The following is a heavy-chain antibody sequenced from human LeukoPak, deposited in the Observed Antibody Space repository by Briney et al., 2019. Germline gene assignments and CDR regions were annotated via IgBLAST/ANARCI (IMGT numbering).Heavy chain of an antibody. D-gene: IGHD2-15*01. V-gene: IGHV1-18*01. Sequence: GASVKVSCKASGYTFTSYGISWVRQAPGQGLEWMGWISAYNGNTNYAQKLQGRVTMTTDTSTNTAYMELRSLRSDDTAVYYCARSLGYCSGGSCPFDYWGQGTLVTVSS. CDR1: GYTFTSYG. J-gene: IGHJ4*02. CDR3: ARSLGYCSGGSCPFDY. CDR2: ISAYNGNT.